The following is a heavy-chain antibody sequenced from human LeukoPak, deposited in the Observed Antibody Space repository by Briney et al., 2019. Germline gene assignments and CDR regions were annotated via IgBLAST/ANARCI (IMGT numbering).Heavy chain of an antibody. D-gene: IGHD3-10*01. CDR3: ARAGLITMVRGVLNWFDP. Sequence: PGGPLRLSCAASGFTFSSYSMNWVRQAPGKGLEWVSSISSSSSYIYYADSVKGRFTISRDNAKNSLYLQMNSLRAEDTAVYYCARAGLITMVRGVLNWFDPWGQGTLVTVSS. CDR2: ISSSSSYI. V-gene: IGHV3-21*01. J-gene: IGHJ5*02. CDR1: GFTFSSYS.